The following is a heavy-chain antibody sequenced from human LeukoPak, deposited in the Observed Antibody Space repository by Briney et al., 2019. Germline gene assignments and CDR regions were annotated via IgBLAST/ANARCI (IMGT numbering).Heavy chain of an antibody. CDR3: ARRSTVSPGIDY. CDR2: INPNTGGT. Sequence: ASVKVSCKASGYTFTGYYIQWMRQAPGQGLEWMGWINPNTGGTTYAQKFQGRVTMTRDTSISTAYMELSRLRFDDTAVYYCARRSTVSPGIDYWGQGILVTVSS. V-gene: IGHV1-2*02. J-gene: IGHJ4*02. CDR1: GYTFTGYY. D-gene: IGHD4-17*01.